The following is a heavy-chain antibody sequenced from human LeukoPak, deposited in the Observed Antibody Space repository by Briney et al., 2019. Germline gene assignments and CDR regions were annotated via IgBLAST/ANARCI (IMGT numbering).Heavy chain of an antibody. CDR1: GYSISSGYY. D-gene: IGHD4-17*01. V-gene: IGHV4-38-2*02. CDR3: ARATYDYGAANWFDP. J-gene: IGHJ5*02. CDR2: IYHSGST. Sequence: PSETLSLTCTVSGYSISSGYYWGWIRQPPGKGLEWIGSIYHSGSTYYNPSLKSRVTISVDTSKNQFALKLSSVTAADTAVYYCARATYDYGAANWFDPWGQGTLVTVSS.